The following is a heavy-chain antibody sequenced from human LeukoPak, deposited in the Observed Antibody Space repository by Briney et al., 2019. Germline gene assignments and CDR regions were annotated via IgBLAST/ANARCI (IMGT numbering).Heavy chain of an antibody. CDR2: IIPIFGTA. Sequence: AASVKVSCKASGGTFSSYAISWVRQAPGQGLEWMGRIIPIFGTANYAQKLQGRVTMTTDTSTSTAYMELRSLGSDDTAVYYCARFRTAHYYDSSGYYPPGYWGQGTLVTVSS. J-gene: IGHJ4*02. V-gene: IGHV1-69*05. CDR3: ARFRTAHYYDSSGYYPPGY. CDR1: GGTFSSYA. D-gene: IGHD3-22*01.